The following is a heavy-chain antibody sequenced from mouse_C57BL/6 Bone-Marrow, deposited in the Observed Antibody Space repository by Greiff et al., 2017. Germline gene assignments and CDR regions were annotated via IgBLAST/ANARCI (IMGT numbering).Heavy chain of an antibody. Sequence: EVQGVESGPELVKPGASVKISCKASGYSFTDYNMNWVKQSNGKSLEWIGVFNPNYGTTSYNQKFKGKATLTVDQSSSTAYMQLNSLTSEDSAVYYCARGTDSSGYSYAMDYWGQGTSVTVSS. CDR1: GYSFTDYN. J-gene: IGHJ4*01. CDR3: ARGTDSSGYSYAMDY. D-gene: IGHD3-2*02. CDR2: FNPNYGTT. V-gene: IGHV1-39*01.